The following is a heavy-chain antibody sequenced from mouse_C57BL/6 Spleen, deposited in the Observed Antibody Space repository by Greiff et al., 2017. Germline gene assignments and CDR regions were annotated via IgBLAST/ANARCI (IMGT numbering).Heavy chain of an antibody. CDR2: IYPGSGST. J-gene: IGHJ3*01. V-gene: IGHV1-55*01. Sequence: VQLQQPGAELVKPGASVKMSCKASGYTFTSYWITWVKQRPGQGLEWIGDIYPGSGSTNYNEKFKSKATLTVDTSSSAAYMQLSSLTSEGSAVYYCARKEEGNYGGFVYGGQGTLVTVSA. D-gene: IGHD1-1*01. CDR1: GYTFTSYW. CDR3: ARKEEGNYGGFVY.